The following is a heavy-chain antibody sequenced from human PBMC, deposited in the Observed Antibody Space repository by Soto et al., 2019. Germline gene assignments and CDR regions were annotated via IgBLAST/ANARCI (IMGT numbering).Heavy chain of an antibody. CDR3: ARRSYAMDV. V-gene: IGHV4-4*02. J-gene: IGHJ6*02. Sequence: QVQLQESGPGLVKPSGTLSLTCAVSGDSISSSNWWSWVRQPPGKGLGWIGDIFHNGNPYSNPSLTGRVTMSGDKSKNQFSLNLNSGTAAVTAVYYCARRSYAMDVWGQGTTVTVSS. CDR2: IFHNGNP. CDR1: GDSISSSNW.